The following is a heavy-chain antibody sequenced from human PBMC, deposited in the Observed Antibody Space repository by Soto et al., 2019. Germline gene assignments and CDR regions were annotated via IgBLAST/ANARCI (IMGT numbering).Heavy chain of an antibody. D-gene: IGHD4-4*01. CDR2: ISSSSSYI. CDR3: AKGTSPVTTPYYYYYGMDV. CDR1: GFTFSSYS. Sequence: GGSLRLSCAASGFTFSSYSMNWVRQAPGKGLEWVSSISSSSSYIYYADSVKGRFTISRDNAKNSLYLQMNSLRTEDTALYYCAKGTSPVTTPYYYYYGMDVWGQGTTVTVSS. V-gene: IGHV3-21*04. J-gene: IGHJ6*02.